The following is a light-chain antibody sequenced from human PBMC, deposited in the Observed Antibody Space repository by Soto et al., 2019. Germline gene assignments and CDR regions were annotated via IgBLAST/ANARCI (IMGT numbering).Light chain of an antibody. CDR1: QDSSTY. CDR3: QQYDNLPT. V-gene: IGKV1-33*01. J-gene: IGKJ5*01. Sequence: DIQMTQSPSSLSASVGDRVTITCQASQDSSTYLNWYQQKPGKAPKLMIYDASNLETGVPSRFSGSGSGTDFTFTISSLQPEDIATYYCQQYDNLPTFGQGTRLEIK. CDR2: DAS.